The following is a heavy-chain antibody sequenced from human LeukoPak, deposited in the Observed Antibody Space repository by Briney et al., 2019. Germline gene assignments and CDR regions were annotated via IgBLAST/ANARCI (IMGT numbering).Heavy chain of an antibody. CDR3: ARHEFVSAYYYDSSGYFYFDY. V-gene: IGHV4-39*01. D-gene: IGHD3-22*01. Sequence: PSETLSLTCTVSGGSISSSSYYWGWIRQPPGKGLEWIGSIYYSGGTYYNPSLKSRVTISVDTSKNQFSLKLSSVTAADTAVYYCARHEFVSAYYYDSSGYFYFDYWGQGTLVTVSS. CDR1: GGSISSSSYY. J-gene: IGHJ4*02. CDR2: IYYSGGT.